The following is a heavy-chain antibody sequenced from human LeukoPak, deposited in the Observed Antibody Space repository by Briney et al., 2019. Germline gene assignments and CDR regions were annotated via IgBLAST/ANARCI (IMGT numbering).Heavy chain of an antibody. V-gene: IGHV1-2*02. Sequence: ASVKVSCKASGYTFTGYYMHWVRPAPGQGLEWMGWINPNSGGTNYAQKFQGRVTMTRDTSISTAYMELSRLRSDDTAVYYCAGGMSCGGDCSYGMDVWGQGTTVTVSS. CDR1: GYTFTGYY. CDR3: AGGMSCGGDCSYGMDV. D-gene: IGHD2-21*02. CDR2: INPNSGGT. J-gene: IGHJ6*02.